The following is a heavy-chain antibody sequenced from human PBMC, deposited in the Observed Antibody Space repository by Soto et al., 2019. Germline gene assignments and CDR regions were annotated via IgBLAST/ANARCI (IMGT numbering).Heavy chain of an antibody. CDR1: GGSITSNY. V-gene: IGHV4-59*01. Sequence: LSLTCSVSGGSITSNYWSWIRQPPGKGLEWIGYIYYRGTTRGTTNYNPSLKSRVTLSVDTSKNQLSLKLTSVTAADTAVYYCARGMRGFVDYNYYYTLDVWGQGTTVTVSS. J-gene: IGHJ6*02. CDR2: IYYRGTT. D-gene: IGHD4-4*01. CDR3: ARGMRGFVDYNYYYTLDV.